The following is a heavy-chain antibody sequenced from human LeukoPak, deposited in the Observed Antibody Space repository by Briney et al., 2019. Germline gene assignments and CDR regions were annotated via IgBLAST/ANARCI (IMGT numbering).Heavy chain of an antibody. V-gene: IGHV4-39*07. Sequence: SETLSLTCTVSGGSISSSSYYWGWIRQSPGKGLEWIGSIYYSGSTYYNPSLKSRVTISVDTSKNQFSLKLSSVTAADTAVYYCARDGIWGQGTLVTVSS. J-gene: IGHJ4*02. CDR3: ARDGI. D-gene: IGHD1-14*01. CDR2: IYYSGST. CDR1: GGSISSSSYY.